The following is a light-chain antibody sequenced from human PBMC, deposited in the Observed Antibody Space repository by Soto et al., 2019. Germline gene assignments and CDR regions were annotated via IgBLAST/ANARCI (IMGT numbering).Light chain of an antibody. CDR1: QSVSTW. CDR3: QQYNSYGT. CDR2: DAS. Sequence: DIQMTQSPSTLSASVGDRVTITCRASQSVSTWLAWYQQRPGKPPKLLIYDASSLQSGVPSKFSGGGSGTEFTLTISSLQPDDFATYYCQQYNSYGTFGQGTKVDIK. J-gene: IGKJ1*01. V-gene: IGKV1-5*01.